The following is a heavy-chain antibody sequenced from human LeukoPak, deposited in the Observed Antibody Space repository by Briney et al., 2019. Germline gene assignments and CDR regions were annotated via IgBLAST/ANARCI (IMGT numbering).Heavy chain of an antibody. J-gene: IGHJ4*02. CDR2: IKRRSDGGTP. V-gene: IGHV3-15*07. Sequence: PGGSLRPSCAASGFSFNDAWMNWVRQAPGKGLEWVGRIKRRSDGGTPDYAAPVQGRFTISRDESKNTLYLQMNSLKTGDTAVYYCTTDTRRIDTFAWGQGTLVTVAA. CDR1: GFSFNDAW. D-gene: IGHD2-2*01. CDR3: TTDTRRIDTFA.